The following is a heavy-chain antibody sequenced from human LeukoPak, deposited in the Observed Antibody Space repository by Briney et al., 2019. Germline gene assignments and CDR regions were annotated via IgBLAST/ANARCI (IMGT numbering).Heavy chain of an antibody. V-gene: IGHV3-23*01. J-gene: IGHJ4*02. D-gene: IGHD1-1*01. CDR3: AKGVQLGGYYFDY. CDR1: GFTFSNYA. Sequence: PGGSLRLSCAASGFTFSNYAMNWVRQAPGKGLEWVSGISGSGGSTYYADSVKGRFTISRDKPKNTLYLQMDSLRAEDTAIYYCAKGVQLGGYYFDYWGQGTLVTVSS. CDR2: ISGSGGST.